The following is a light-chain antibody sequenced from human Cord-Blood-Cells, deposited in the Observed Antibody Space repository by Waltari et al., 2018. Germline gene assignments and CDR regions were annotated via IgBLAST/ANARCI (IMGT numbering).Light chain of an antibody. J-gene: IGLJ2*01. CDR2: LNSDGSH. Sequence: QLVLTQSPSASASLGASVQLTCTLRSGHSSYAIACHQQQPEKGPRYLMKLNSDGSHSKGDGIPDRFSGSSSGAERYLTISSLQSEDEADYYCQTWGTGVVFGGGTKLTVL. V-gene: IGLV4-69*01. CDR3: QTWGTGVV. CDR1: SGHSSYA.